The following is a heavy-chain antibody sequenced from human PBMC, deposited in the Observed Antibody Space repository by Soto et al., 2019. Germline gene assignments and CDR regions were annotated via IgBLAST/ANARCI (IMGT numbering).Heavy chain of an antibody. CDR3: ARDSEPDGLGGMDV. CDR2: IYYSGST. CDR1: GGSISSGGYY. V-gene: IGHV4-31*03. J-gene: IGHJ6*02. D-gene: IGHD1-1*01. Sequence: QVQLQESGPGLVKPSQTLSLTCTVSGGSISSGGYYWSWIRQHPGKGLEWIGYIYYSGSTYYNPSLKSRVTISVDTSKNQFALKLSPVTAADTAVYYCARDSEPDGLGGMDVWGQGTTVTVSS.